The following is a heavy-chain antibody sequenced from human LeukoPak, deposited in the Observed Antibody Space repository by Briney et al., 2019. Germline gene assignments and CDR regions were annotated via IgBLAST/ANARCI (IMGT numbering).Heavy chain of an antibody. Sequence: PGGSLRLSCAASGFTLSSCAMHWVRQAPDKGLEWVAVISYDGSNKYYADSVRGRFTISRDNSKNTLYLQMNSLRAEDTAVYYCAVLLWFGGASTDYWGQGTLVTVSS. D-gene: IGHD3-10*01. J-gene: IGHJ4*02. CDR1: GFTLSSCA. CDR2: ISYDGSNK. V-gene: IGHV3-30-3*01. CDR3: AVLLWFGGASTDY.